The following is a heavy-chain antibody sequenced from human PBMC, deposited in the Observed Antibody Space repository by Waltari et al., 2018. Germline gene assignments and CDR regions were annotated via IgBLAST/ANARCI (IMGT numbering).Heavy chain of an antibody. Sequence: EVQLVESGGGLVQPGGSLKLSCTASGFTFSNYEMNWVRLAPGKGLEWISYISSGGSTIYYAAPVKGRFTISRDNAKNSLYLQMNSLRAEDTAVYYCARGVTSYYYGSGNWFDPWGQGTLVTVSS. CDR2: ISSGGSTI. CDR1: GFTFSNYE. V-gene: IGHV3-48*03. D-gene: IGHD3-10*01. CDR3: ARGVTSYYYGSGNWFDP. J-gene: IGHJ5*02.